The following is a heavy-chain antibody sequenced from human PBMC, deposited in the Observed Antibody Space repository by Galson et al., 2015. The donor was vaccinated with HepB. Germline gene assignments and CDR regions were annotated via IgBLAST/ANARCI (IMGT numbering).Heavy chain of an antibody. V-gene: IGHV3-48*04. CDR3: ARDIGSSWKNYYFYYHMDV. Sequence: SLRLSCAASGFTFSRYSMNWVRQAPGKGLEWVSYISSSSSNIYYADSVKGRFTISRDNAKNSLYLQLNSLRPEDTAVYYCARDIGSSWKNYYFYYHMDVWGQGTTVTVSS. CDR2: ISSSSSNI. CDR1: GFTFSRYS. D-gene: IGHD6-13*01. J-gene: IGHJ6*02.